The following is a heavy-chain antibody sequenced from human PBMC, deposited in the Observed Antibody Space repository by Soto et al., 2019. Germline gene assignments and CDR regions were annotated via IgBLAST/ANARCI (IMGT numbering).Heavy chain of an antibody. V-gene: IGHV3-74*01. J-gene: IGHJ4*02. CDR1: GFTFSSYW. Sequence: XSLRLSFAASGFTFSSYWMNWVPQAPGKGLVWVSRINSDGSSTSYADSVKGRFTISRDNAKNTLYLQMNSLRAEDTAVYYCARVPYYYDSSGYYFDYWGQGTLVTVSS. D-gene: IGHD3-22*01. CDR3: ARVPYYYDSSGYYFDY. CDR2: INSDGSST.